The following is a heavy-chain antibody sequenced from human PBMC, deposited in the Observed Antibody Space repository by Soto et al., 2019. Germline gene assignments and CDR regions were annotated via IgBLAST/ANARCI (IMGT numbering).Heavy chain of an antibody. CDR2: INPSSGST. D-gene: IGHD6-13*01. J-gene: IGHJ5*01. CDR3: ATAQGMAAAGRDPFDS. V-gene: IGHV1-46*03. CDR1: GYTFTSYY. Sequence: QVQLVQSGAEVKKPGASVKVSCKASGYTFTSYYIHCVRQAPGQGLEWMGIINPSSGSTNYAQKFQGRLTMTRDTSTTTVYMELSSLTSEDTAVYYCATAQGMAAAGRDPFDSWGQGALVTVSS.